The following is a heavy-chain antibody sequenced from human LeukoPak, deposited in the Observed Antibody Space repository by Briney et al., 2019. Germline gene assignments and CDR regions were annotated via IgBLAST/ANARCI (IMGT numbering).Heavy chain of an antibody. Sequence: SETLSLTCAVYGGSFSGYYWSWIRQPPGKGLEWIGEINHSGSTNYNPSLKSRVTISVDTSKNQFSLKLSSVTAADTAVYYCARGSRGAAPHYFDHWGQGTLVTVSS. CDR3: ARGSRGAAPHYFDH. J-gene: IGHJ4*02. V-gene: IGHV4-34*01. D-gene: IGHD3-10*01. CDR1: GGSFSGYY. CDR2: INHSGST.